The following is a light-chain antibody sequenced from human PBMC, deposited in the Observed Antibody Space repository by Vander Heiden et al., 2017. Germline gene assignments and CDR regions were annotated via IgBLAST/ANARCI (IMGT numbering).Light chain of an antibody. V-gene: IGKV1-33*01. CDR1: QDISNY. Sequence: DIQMTQSPSSLSASVGDRVTITCQASQDISNYLNWYQQKPGKAPKLLIYDASNLETGVPSRFSGSGSGTDFTFTISSLQPEDIATYYCQQYDNLPSITFGHGTRLEIK. J-gene: IGKJ5*01. CDR2: DAS. CDR3: QQYDNLPSIT.